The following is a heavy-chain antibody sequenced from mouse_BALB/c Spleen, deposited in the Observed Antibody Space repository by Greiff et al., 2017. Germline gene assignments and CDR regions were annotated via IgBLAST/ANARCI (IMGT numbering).Heavy chain of an antibody. CDR3: ARSLYYGNYYYAMDY. J-gene: IGHJ4*01. D-gene: IGHD2-1*01. Sequence: VQLQQSGPELVKPGASVKMSCKASGYTFTSHVMHWVKQKPGQGLEWIGYINPYNDGTKYNEKFKGKATLTSDKSSSTAYMELSSLTSEDSAVYYCARSLYYGNYYYAMDYWGQGTSVTVSS. CDR2: INPYNDGT. V-gene: IGHV1-14*01. CDR1: GYTFTSHV.